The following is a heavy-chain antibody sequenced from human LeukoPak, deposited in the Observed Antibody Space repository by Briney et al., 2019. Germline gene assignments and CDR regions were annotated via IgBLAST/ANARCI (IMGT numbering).Heavy chain of an antibody. V-gene: IGHV1-46*01. CDR1: GYIFTNYY. Sequence: GASVKVSCKASGYIFTNYYMHWVRQAPGQGLEWMGTINPSGGSTTYAQKFQGRVTMTRDTSTSTVYMELSSLRSEDTAVYYCARDHGSAYYRVPRHWDQGTLVTVSS. CDR2: INPSGGST. J-gene: IGHJ4*02. CDR3: ARDHGSAYYRVPRH. D-gene: IGHD3-10*01.